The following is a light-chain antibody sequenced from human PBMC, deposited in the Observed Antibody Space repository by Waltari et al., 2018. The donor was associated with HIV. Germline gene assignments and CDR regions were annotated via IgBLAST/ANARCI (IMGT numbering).Light chain of an antibody. J-gene: IGLJ3*02. V-gene: IGLV1-40*01. CDR1: SSNIRAGYD. Sequence: QSVLTPPPSVSGAPGQRVTISCTGNSSNIRAGYDVPWSQQLPGIAPKLLIYGDSNRPSGVPDRFSGSKSGTSASLAITGLQAEDEADYYCQSYDSSLSGFWVFGGGTKLTVL. CDR3: QSYDSSLSGFWV. CDR2: GDS.